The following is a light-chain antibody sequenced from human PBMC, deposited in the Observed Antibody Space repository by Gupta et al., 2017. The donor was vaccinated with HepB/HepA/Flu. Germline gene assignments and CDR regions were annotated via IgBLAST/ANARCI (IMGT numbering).Light chain of an antibody. J-gene: IGKJ4*01. Sequence: IVLTQPTATLSLSPGERATLSCRASQSVSRFLAWYQQKPGQAPRLLIHDASNRATGIPARFSGSGSGTDFTLTISSLEPEDFAVYYCQQRYSWPLTFGGGTKVEIK. CDR3: QQRYSWPLT. CDR2: DAS. CDR1: QSVSRF. V-gene: IGKV3-11*01.